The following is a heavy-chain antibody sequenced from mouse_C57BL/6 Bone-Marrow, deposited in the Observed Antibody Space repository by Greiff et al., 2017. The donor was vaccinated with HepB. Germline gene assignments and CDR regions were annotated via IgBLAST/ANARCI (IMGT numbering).Heavy chain of an antibody. CDR3: ARHEVIGIYYYYGSSPAWFAY. J-gene: IGHJ3*01. CDR2: FYPGSGSI. CDR1: GYTFTEYT. Sequence: QVQLQQPGAELVKPGASVKLSCKASGYTFTEYTIHWVKQRSGQGLEWIGWFYPGSGSIKYNEKFKDKATLAADKSSSTVYMELSRLTSEDSAVYFCARHEVIGIYYYYGSSPAWFAYWGQGTLVTVSA. V-gene: IGHV1-62-2*01. D-gene: IGHD1-1*01.